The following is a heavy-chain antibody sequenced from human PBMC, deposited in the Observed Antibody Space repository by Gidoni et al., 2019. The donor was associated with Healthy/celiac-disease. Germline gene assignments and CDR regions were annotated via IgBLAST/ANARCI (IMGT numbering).Heavy chain of an antibody. CDR1: GGSISSSSYY. D-gene: IGHD3-10*01. CDR3: ARHEAAPRGGPFDY. Sequence: QLQLQESGPGLVKPSETLSLTCTVSGGSISSSSYYWGWIRQPPGKGLEWIGSIYYSGSTYYNPSLKSRVTISVDTSKNQFSLKLSSVTAADTAVYYCARHEAAPRGGPFDYWGQGTLVTVSS. J-gene: IGHJ4*02. CDR2: IYYSGST. V-gene: IGHV4-39*01.